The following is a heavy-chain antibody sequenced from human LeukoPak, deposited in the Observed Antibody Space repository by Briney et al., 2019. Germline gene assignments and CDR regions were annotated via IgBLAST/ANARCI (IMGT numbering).Heavy chain of an antibody. CDR3: ARQVSGWYSY. Sequence: GESLQISCKGSGYSFTSHWIGWVRPMPGKGLDWMGIIYPGDSDTRYSPSFQGQVTISADKSISTAYLQWSSLKASDTAIYYCARQVSGWYSYWGQGTLVTVSS. J-gene: IGHJ4*02. V-gene: IGHV5-51*01. CDR2: IYPGDSDT. CDR1: GYSFTSHW. D-gene: IGHD6-19*01.